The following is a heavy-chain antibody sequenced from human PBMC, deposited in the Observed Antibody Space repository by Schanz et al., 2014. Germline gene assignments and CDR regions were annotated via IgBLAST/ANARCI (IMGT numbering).Heavy chain of an antibody. CDR2: IKSDGSST. V-gene: IGHV3-74*01. Sequence: EVQLVQSGGGLVQPGGSLRLSCAASGFTFSSYCMHWVRQVPGKGLVWVSRIKSDGSSTSYADSVKGRFTISRDNSKNTLYLQMSSLRAEDTAVYYCAKGRFGELSAFDIWGQGTMVTVSS. D-gene: IGHD3-10*01. CDR1: GFTFSSYC. J-gene: IGHJ3*02. CDR3: AKGRFGELSAFDI.